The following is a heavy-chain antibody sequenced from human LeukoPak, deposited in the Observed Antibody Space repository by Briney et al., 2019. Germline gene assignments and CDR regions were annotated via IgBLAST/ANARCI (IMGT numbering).Heavy chain of an antibody. D-gene: IGHD6-13*01. CDR2: IYPGDSDT. CDR3: ARPSIAAAGPGAYFQH. V-gene: IGHV5-51*01. J-gene: IGHJ1*01. Sequence: GESLKISCKGSGYSFTSYWIGWVRQMPGKGLEWMGIIYPGDSDTRYGPSFQGQVTFSADKSISTAYLQWSSLKASDTAMYYCARPSIAAAGPGAYFQHWGQGTLVTVSS. CDR1: GYSFTSYW.